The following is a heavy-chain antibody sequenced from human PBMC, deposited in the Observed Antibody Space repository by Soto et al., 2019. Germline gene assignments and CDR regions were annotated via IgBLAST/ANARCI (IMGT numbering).Heavy chain of an antibody. Sequence: SETLSLTCAVYGGSFSGYYWSWIRQPPGKGLEWIGEINHSGSTNYNPSLKSRVTISVDTSKNQFSLKLSSVTAADTAVYYCARGVDPEHWFDPWGQGTLVTVSS. CDR2: INHSGST. CDR3: ARGVDPEHWFDP. CDR1: GGSFSGYY. D-gene: IGHD5-12*01. V-gene: IGHV4-34*01. J-gene: IGHJ5*02.